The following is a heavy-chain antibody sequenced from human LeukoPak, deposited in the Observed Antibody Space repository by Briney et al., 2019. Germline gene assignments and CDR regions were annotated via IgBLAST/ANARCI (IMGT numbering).Heavy chain of an antibody. CDR1: GGSISSGDYY. V-gene: IGHV4-30-4*01. CDR3: ARVVPAAMEIDY. Sequence: PSETLSLTCTVSGGSISSGDYYWSWIRQPPGKGLEWIVYIYYSGSTYYNPSLKSRVTISVDTSKNQFSLKLSSVTAADTAVYYCARVVPAAMEIDYWGQGTLVTVSS. CDR2: IYYSGST. D-gene: IGHD2-2*01. J-gene: IGHJ4*02.